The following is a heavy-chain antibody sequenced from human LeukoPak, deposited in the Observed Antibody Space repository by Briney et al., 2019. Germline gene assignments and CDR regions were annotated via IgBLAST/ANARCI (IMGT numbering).Heavy chain of an antibody. V-gene: IGHV3-21*01. CDR3: ARVRWLSAAGTEGNFDY. D-gene: IGHD6-13*01. J-gene: IGHJ4*02. CDR2: ISSSSSYI. CDR1: GFTFSNYG. Sequence: GGSLRLSCAASGFTFSNYGMSWVRQAPGKGLEWVSSISSSSSYIYYADSVKGRFTISRDNAKNSLYLQMDSLRAEDTAVYYCARVRWLSAAGTEGNFDYWGQGTLGTVSS.